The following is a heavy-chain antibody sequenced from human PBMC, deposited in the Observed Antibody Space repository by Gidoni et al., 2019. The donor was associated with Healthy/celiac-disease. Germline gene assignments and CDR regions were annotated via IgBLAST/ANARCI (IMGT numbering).Heavy chain of an antibody. CDR3: ARGGGYNLLFDY. CDR1: VASISSGRYS. V-gene: IGHV4-61*02. CDR2: IYTSGST. D-gene: IGHD5-12*01. Sequence: QVQLQESGPGLVKPSQTLSLPRHVPVASISSGRYSWSWIRQPAGKGLEWIGRIYTSGSTNYNPSLKSRVTISVDTSKNQFSLKLSSVTAADTAVYYCARGGGYNLLFDYWGQGTLVTVSS. J-gene: IGHJ4*02.